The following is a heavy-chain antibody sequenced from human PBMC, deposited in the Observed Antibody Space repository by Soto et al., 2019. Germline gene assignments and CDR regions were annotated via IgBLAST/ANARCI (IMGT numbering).Heavy chain of an antibody. D-gene: IGHD5-12*01. CDR2: CRSKTNNYSK. J-gene: IGHJ6*02. V-gene: IGHV3-73*01. CDR3: AGDPNIVATRRDVCYYYGMDV. CDR1: GLTFSASA. Sequence: VGSLRLSCAASGLTFSASAIHWVRQASGKGLELVGRCRSKTNNYSKTYAASVKGRFTISRDDSKNTAYLQMNRLRAEETAVYYCAGDPNIVATRRDVCYYYGMDVWGQGTTVTVS.